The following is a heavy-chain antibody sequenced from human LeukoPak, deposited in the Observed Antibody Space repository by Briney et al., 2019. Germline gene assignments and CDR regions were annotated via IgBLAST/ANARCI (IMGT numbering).Heavy chain of an antibody. V-gene: IGHV4-59*01. D-gene: IGHD6-13*01. Sequence: SETLSLTCTVSGGSISSYYWSWIRQPPGKGLEWIGYIYYSGGTNYNPPLKSRVTISVDTSKNQFSLRLSSVTAADTAVYYCARYSDNWFDPWGQGTLVTVSS. CDR2: IYYSGGT. CDR3: ARYSDNWFDP. CDR1: GGSISSYY. J-gene: IGHJ5*02.